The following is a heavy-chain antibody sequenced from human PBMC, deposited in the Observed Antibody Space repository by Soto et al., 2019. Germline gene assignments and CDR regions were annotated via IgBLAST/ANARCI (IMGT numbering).Heavy chain of an antibody. CDR3: VKDFSRLDS. D-gene: IGHD3-3*01. CDR2: ISGGGENT. CDR1: RFTFNSFA. V-gene: IGHV3-23*01. Sequence: EVQLLESGGDFVQPGGSLRLSCAASRFTFNSFAMNWVRQVPGKGLEWVSTISGGGENTYYTGSVKGRFTISRDNSENALYLQMNNLRAEDTAIYYCVKDFSRLDSWGQGTLVTVSS. J-gene: IGHJ5*01.